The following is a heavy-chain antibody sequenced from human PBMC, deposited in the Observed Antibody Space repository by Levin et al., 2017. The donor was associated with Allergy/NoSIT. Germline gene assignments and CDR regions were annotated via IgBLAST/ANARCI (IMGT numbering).Heavy chain of an antibody. CDR3: ARHDPVWSIAVTGTPAPPDDY. D-gene: IGHD6-19*01. CDR2: IYYSGST. J-gene: IGHJ4*02. Sequence: PSETLSLTCTVSGGSISSSGYYWGWIRQPPGRGLEWIGNIYYSGSTYYNPSLKSRVTISVDTSKNQFSLRLSSVTAADTAVYYCARHDPVWSIAVTGTPAPPDDYWGQGTLVTVSS. CDR1: GGSISSSGYY. V-gene: IGHV4-39*01.